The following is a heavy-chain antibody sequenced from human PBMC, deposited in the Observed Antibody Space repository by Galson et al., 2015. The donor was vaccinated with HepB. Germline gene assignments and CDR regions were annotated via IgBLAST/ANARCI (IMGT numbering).Heavy chain of an antibody. J-gene: IGHJ6*02. Sequence: SLRLSCAASGFTFSSYSMNWVRQAPGKGLEWVSYISSSSSTIYYADSVKGRFTISRDNAKNSLYLQMNSLRAEDTAVYYCARARHSSGSVGMDVWGQGTTVTVSS. CDR3: ARARHSSGSVGMDV. V-gene: IGHV3-48*04. D-gene: IGHD3-22*01. CDR1: GFTFSSYS. CDR2: ISSSSSTI.